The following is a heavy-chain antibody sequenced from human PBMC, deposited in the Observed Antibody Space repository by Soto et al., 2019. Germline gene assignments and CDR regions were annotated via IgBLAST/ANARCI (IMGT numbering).Heavy chain of an antibody. CDR2: ILPFFGTA. CDR3: ARGHEFGVNSDAFDV. J-gene: IGHJ3*01. CDR1: GGSFRREA. D-gene: IGHD2-8*01. V-gene: IGHV1-69*14. Sequence: QVQLVQSGAEVKKPGSSVKVSCKASGGSFRREAINWLRQAPGQGPEWMGNILPFFGTADYAQKFQGRVTVTAEMFTTTVYMELNSLRVEDTAVYYCARGHEFGVNSDAFDVWGQGTTVIVSS.